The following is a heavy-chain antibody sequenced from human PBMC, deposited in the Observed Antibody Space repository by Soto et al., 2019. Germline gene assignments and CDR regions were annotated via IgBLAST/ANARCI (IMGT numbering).Heavy chain of an antibody. D-gene: IGHD2-15*01. CDR3: VRMSLVVAAATREDY. Sequence: EVQLVESGGGLVQPGGSLRLSCAASGFTFSSYWMHWVRQAPGKGLVWVSRINSDGSSTSYADSVKGRFTISRDNAKNTLYLPSNRLRAEDTAVYYRVRMSLVVAAATREDYWGQGTLVTVSS. J-gene: IGHJ4*02. V-gene: IGHV3-74*01. CDR1: GFTFSSYW. CDR2: INSDGSST.